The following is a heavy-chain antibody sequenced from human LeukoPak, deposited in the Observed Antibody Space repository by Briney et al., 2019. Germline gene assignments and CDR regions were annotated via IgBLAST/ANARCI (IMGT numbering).Heavy chain of an antibody. V-gene: IGHV3-23*01. CDR3: GKEEQRVITPSLDY. CDR1: GFTFSSYA. D-gene: IGHD4-23*01. Sequence: PGGSLRLSCAASGFTFSSYAMSWVRQAPGKGLEWVSGITGGGGNTYYADSVKGRFTISRDNSKNTLYLQMNSLRAEDTAVYYYGKEEQRVITPSLDYWGQGTLVTVSS. J-gene: IGHJ4*02. CDR2: ITGGGGNT.